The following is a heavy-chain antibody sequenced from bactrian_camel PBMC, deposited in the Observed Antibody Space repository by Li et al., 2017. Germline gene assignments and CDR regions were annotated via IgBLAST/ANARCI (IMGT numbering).Heavy chain of an antibody. D-gene: IGHD1*01. CDR1: EYVFTYCK. CDR2: IDSDDSA. V-gene: IGHV3S53*01. Sequence: QLVESGGGSVQAGGFLKLSCEGPEYVFTYCKMAWFRQSPGKKREGVAAIDSDDSANYADSVNGRFTISPDNAKNTLYLQLNSLKPEDTAMYYCAARSVCLDLLRAIPLSRWVGQGTQVTVSS. J-gene: IGHJ4*01.